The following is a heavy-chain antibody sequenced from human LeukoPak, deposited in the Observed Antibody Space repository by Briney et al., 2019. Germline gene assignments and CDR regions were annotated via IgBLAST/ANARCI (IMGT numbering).Heavy chain of an antibody. D-gene: IGHD4-17*01. CDR3: ARLVVRTVTRDPHLNWFDP. CDR2: IYYSGST. Sequence: PSETLSLTCTVSGGSISSYYWSWIRQPPGKGLEWIGYIYYSGSTNYNPSLKSRVTISVDTSKNQFSLKLSSVTAADTAVYYCARLVVRTVTRDPHLNWFDPWGQGTLVTVSS. V-gene: IGHV4-59*08. J-gene: IGHJ5*02. CDR1: GGSISSYY.